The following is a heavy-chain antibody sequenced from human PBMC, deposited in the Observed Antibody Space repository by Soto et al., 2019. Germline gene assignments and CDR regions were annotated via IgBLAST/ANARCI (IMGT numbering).Heavy chain of an antibody. CDR1: GFTFTSSA. J-gene: IGHJ6*02. V-gene: IGHV1-58*01. CDR2: IVVGSGNT. Sequence: GASVKVSCKASGFTFTSSAVQWVRQARGQRLEWIGWIVVGSGNTNYAQKFQERVTITRDMSTSTAYMELSSLRSEDTAVYYCAAVPYDFWSGYLNDYCYYGMDVWGQGTTVTVSS. D-gene: IGHD3-3*01. CDR3: AAVPYDFWSGYLNDYCYYGMDV.